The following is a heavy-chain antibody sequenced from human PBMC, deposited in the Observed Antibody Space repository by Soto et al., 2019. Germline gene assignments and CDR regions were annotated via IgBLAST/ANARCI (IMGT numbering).Heavy chain of an antibody. CDR3: AREVLGIWAHFDY. J-gene: IGHJ4*02. CDR1: GYTFTSYY. CDR2: INPSGGST. D-gene: IGHD2-15*01. V-gene: IGHV1-46*03. Sequence: QVQLVQSGAEVKKPGASVKVSCKASGYTFTSYYMHWVRQAPGQGLEWMGIINPSGGSTSYAQKLQGRVNMTRDTSTSTVYMELSSLRSEDTAVYYCAREVLGIWAHFDYWGQGTLVTVSS.